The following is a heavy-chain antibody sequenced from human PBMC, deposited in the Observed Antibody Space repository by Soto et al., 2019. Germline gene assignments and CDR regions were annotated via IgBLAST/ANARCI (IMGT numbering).Heavy chain of an antibody. J-gene: IGHJ6*02. CDR2: MYYSGST. Sequence: PSETLSLTCTVSGDSIISSNYYWAWIRQSPGKGLEWIGNMYYSGSTYYNLSLKSRVTMSVDTSKNQFSLKISSVTAADASVYYCARIVVIPVVPDYYNYNGVHVWGQGTTVTLSS. V-gene: IGHV4-39*01. CDR3: ARIVVIPVVPDYYNYNGVHV. D-gene: IGHD2-2*01. CDR1: GDSIISSNYY.